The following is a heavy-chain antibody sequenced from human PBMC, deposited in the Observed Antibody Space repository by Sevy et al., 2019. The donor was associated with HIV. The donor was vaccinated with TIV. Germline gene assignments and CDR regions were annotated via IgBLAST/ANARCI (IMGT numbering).Heavy chain of an antibody. CDR2: ISGSGTRT. Sequence: GGSLRLSCAVSGFSFDSYGMTWVRQAPGKGLEWVSAISGSGTRTYYADSVKGRFIISRDNSKNTLDLQMNSLRAEDTAIYYFGKGGGGHYDPDEIAYYFYYYNMDVWGKGTTVTVSS. V-gene: IGHV3-23*01. J-gene: IGHJ6*03. D-gene: IGHD3-22*01. CDR3: GKGGGGHYDPDEIAYYFYYYNMDV. CDR1: GFSFDSYG.